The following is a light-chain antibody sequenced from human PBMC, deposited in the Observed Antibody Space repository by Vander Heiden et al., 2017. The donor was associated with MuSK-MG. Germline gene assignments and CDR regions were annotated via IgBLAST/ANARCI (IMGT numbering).Light chain of an antibody. CDR1: QDSSDY. J-gene: IGKJ2*04. CDR3: QQYENLCS. V-gene: IGKV1-33*01. Sequence: SQDSSDYLNWHQQKPGQAPKLLIYDASHLETGVSSMCSGSGSGTDFTLTITSLQPEHVATYYCQQYENLCSFGRGTKLEIK. CDR2: DAS.